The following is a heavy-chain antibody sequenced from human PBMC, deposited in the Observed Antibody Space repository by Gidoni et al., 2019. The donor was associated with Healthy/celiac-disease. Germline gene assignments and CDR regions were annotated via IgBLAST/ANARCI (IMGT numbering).Heavy chain of an antibody. J-gene: IGHJ6*02. CDR3: ARGERGYYGSGSYLSAYYYYYGMDV. Sequence: QVQLVESGGGVVQPGRSLRISCAASGFHFSSYAMHRVRQAPGKGLEWVAVISYDGSNKYYADSVKGRFTISRDNSKNTLYLQMNSLRAEDTAVYYCARGERGYYGSGSYLSAYYYYYGMDVWGQGTTVTVSS. CDR1: GFHFSSYA. D-gene: IGHD3-10*01. CDR2: ISYDGSNK. V-gene: IGHV3-30-3*01.